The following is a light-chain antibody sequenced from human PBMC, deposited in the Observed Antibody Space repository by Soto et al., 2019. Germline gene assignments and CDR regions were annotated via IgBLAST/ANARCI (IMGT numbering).Light chain of an antibody. Sequence: AIRMTQSPSSLSASTGDRVTITCRASQGISSYLAWYQQKPGKAPKLLIYAASTLQSGVPSRFRGSGSGTDFTLTISCLQSEDFATYYCQQYYSYLTWTFGQGTKVDIX. V-gene: IGKV1-8*01. CDR1: QGISSY. J-gene: IGKJ1*01. CDR2: AAS. CDR3: QQYYSYLTWT.